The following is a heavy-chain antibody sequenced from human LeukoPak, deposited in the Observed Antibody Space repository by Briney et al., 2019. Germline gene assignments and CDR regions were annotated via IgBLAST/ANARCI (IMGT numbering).Heavy chain of an antibody. J-gene: IGHJ4*02. CDR3: AREMDSSGYYWLDY. V-gene: IGHV4-39*02. D-gene: IGHD3-22*01. CDR1: GGSISSSSYY. CDR2: IYYSGST. Sequence: KPSETLSLTCTVSGGSISSSSYYWGWLRQPPGRGLEWIGSIYYSGSTYYNPSLKSRVTISVDTSKNQFSLKLSSVTAADTAVYYCAREMDSSGYYWLDYWGRGTLVTVSS.